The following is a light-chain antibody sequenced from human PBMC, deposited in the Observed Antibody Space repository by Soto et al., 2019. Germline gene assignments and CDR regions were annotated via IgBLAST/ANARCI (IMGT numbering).Light chain of an antibody. Sequence: QSVLTQPPSVSGAPGQRVTISCTGSSSNIGAGYNVHWYQQVPGTAPKLLIYGDSNRPSGVPDQFSGYKSGTSASLAITGLQAEDEADYYCQSYDSSLSGWLFGGGTKLTVL. V-gene: IGLV1-40*01. CDR1: SSNIGAGYN. J-gene: IGLJ3*02. CDR3: QSYDSSLSGWL. CDR2: GDS.